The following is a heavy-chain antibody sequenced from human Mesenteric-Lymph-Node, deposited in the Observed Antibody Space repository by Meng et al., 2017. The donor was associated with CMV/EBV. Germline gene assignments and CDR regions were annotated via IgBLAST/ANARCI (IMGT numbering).Heavy chain of an antibody. CDR3: TTVPSSRPYCSSTSCYHYYGMDV. D-gene: IGHD2-2*01. CDR1: GFTFSNDW. J-gene: IGHJ6*02. Sequence: GESLKISCAASGFTFSNDWMSWVRQAPGKGLEWVGRIKSKTDGGTTDYAAHVKGRFTIARDESKNTLYLQRNSLKTEDTAVYYCTTVPSSRPYCSSTSCYHYYGMDVWGQGTTVTVSS. CDR2: IKSKTDGGTT. V-gene: IGHV3-15*01.